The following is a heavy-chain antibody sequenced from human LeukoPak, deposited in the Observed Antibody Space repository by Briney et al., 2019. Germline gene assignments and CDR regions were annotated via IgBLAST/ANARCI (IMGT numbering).Heavy chain of an antibody. Sequence: PGGSLRLSCGASGLAFSSYWMTWLRQAPGKGLEFVANIEPAGSATYYADSVKGRFTISRDNTKNLLYLQMNSLTAEDSAVYHCGRFGYVSAVDTWGQGALVTVSS. D-gene: IGHD2-15*01. CDR2: IEPAGSAT. CDR1: GLAFSSYW. CDR3: GRFGYVSAVDT. V-gene: IGHV3-7*01. J-gene: IGHJ5*02.